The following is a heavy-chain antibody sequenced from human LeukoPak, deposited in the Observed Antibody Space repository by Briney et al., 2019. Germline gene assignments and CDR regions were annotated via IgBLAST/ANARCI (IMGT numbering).Heavy chain of an antibody. J-gene: IGHJ6*02. CDR1: GGSISSYY. CDR3: ASQLAAPAYYYGMDV. CDR2: IYYSGST. Sequence: SETLSLTCTVSGGSISSYYWSWIRQPPGKGLEWIGYIYYSGSTNYNPSLKSRVTISVDTSKNQFSLKLSSVTAADTAVYYCASQLAAPAYYYGMDVWGQGTTVTVSS. D-gene: IGHD6-6*01. V-gene: IGHV4-59*01.